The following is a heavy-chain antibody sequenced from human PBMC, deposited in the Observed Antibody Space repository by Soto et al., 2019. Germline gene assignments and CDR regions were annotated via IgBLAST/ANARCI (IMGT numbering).Heavy chain of an antibody. CDR2: MNPNSGNT. CDR3: ARGYSSGYYFDY. D-gene: IGHD6-19*01. J-gene: IGHJ4*02. Sequence: ASVKVSCKASGYTFTSYDINWVRQATGQGLEWMGWMNPNSGNTGYAQKFQGRVTMTRNTSISTAYMELSSLRSEDTAVYYCARGYSSGYYFDYWGQGTLVTVSS. CDR1: GYTFTSYD. V-gene: IGHV1-8*01.